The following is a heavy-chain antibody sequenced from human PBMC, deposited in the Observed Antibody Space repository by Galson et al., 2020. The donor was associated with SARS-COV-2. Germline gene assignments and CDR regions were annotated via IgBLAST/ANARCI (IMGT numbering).Heavy chain of an antibody. Sequence: ASVQVSCKVSGYTLTELSMHWVRQAPGKRLEWMGGFDPEDGETIYAQKFQGRVTMTEDTSTDTAYMELSSLRSGDTAGYYCAKGTPVGATGWLDPWGRGTLVTVSA. D-gene: IGHD1-26*01. V-gene: IGHV1-24*01. CDR3: AKGTPVGATGWLDP. CDR2: FDPEDGET. CDR1: GYTLTELS. J-gene: IGHJ5*02.